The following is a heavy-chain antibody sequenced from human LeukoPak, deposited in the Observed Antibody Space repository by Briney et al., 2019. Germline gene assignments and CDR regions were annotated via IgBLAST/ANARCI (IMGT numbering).Heavy chain of an antibody. CDR3: ARDLSPVSLYDY. D-gene: IGHD2-8*01. CDR2: INPNSGGT. Sequence: GASVKVSCKASGYTFTGYYMHWVREAPGQGLEWMGWINPNSGGTNYAQKFQGRVTMTRDTSISTAYMELSRLRSDDTAVYYCARDLSPVSLYDYWGQGTLVTVSS. J-gene: IGHJ4*02. CDR1: GYTFTGYY. V-gene: IGHV1-2*02.